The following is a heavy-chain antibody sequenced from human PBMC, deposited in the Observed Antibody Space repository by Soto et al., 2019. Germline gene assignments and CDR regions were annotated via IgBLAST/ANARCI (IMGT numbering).Heavy chain of an antibody. J-gene: IGHJ4*02. Sequence: QVQLVQSGAEVKKPGAAVKVSCKASGYTFTSYGISWVRQAPGQGLEWMGWISAYNGNTKKAQKLSGRVNMTTVTSTSTADMELRSLRSDDAAVYYCARDSPPVDYWGQGTLVTVSS. CDR1: GYTFTSYG. CDR2: ISAYNGNT. CDR3: ARDSPPVDY. V-gene: IGHV1-18*01.